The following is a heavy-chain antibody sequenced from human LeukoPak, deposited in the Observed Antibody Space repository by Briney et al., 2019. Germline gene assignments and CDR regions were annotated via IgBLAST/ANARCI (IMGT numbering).Heavy chain of an antibody. V-gene: IGHV3-53*01. J-gene: IGHJ4*02. CDR2: IYGGDDT. D-gene: IGHD4-17*01. Sequence: GGSLRLSCAASEFTVSSNYMSWVRQAPGEGLEWVSVIYGGDDTYYADSVKGRFTISRDNSKNTLYLQLNSLRVEDTAVYYCTSADYGAYDYWGQGTLVTVSS. CDR3: TSADYGAYDY. CDR1: EFTVSSNY.